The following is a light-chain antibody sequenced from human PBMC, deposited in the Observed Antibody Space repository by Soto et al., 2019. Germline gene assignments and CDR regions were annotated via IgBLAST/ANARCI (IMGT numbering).Light chain of an antibody. CDR2: ENT. CDR1: QLGDKL. CDR3: QAWDSSTVV. J-gene: IGLJ2*01. Sequence: SYELSQPPSLSVSPGQTASISCSGDQLGDKLASWYQQKPGQSPVLVIDENTKRPSGIPERFSGSNSGNTVTLTISGTQAMDEADYYCQAWDSSTVVFGGGTKLTVL. V-gene: IGLV3-1*01.